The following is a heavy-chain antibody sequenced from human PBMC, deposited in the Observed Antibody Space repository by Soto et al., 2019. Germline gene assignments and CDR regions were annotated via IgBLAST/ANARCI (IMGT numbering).Heavy chain of an antibody. J-gene: IGHJ6*02. CDR3: AKDLGMRGYSYGEGGYYYYGMDV. CDR1: GFTFDDYA. Sequence: GGSLRLSCAASGFTFDDYAMHWVRQAPGKGLEWVSLISWDGGSTYYADSVKGRFTISRDNSKNSLYLQMNSLRAEDTALYYCAKDLGMRGYSYGEGGYYYYGMDVWGQGTTVTVSS. D-gene: IGHD5-18*01. V-gene: IGHV3-43D*04. CDR2: ISWDGGST.